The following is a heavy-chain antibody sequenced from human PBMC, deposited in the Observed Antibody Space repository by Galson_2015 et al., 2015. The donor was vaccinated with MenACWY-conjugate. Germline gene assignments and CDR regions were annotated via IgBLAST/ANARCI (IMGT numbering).Heavy chain of an antibody. D-gene: IGHD5-12*01. CDR2: IGTAGDP. V-gene: IGHV3-13*05. CDR1: GFTFSSYD. J-gene: IGHJ2*01. Sequence: LRLSCAASGFTFSSYDMHWVRQATGKGPEWVSAIGTAGDPYYPGSVKGRFTISRENTKNSLYLQMNSLRAGGTAVYYCARGEGATITRDYWYFDLWGRGTLVTVSS. CDR3: ARGEGATITRDYWYFDL.